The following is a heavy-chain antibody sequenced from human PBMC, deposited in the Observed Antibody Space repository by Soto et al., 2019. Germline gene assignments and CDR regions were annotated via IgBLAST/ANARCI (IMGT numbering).Heavy chain of an antibody. CDR2: IKSDGSGT. D-gene: IGHD3-22*01. V-gene: IGHV3-74*01. J-gene: IGHJ4*02. CDR3: VRGDGDYHDGNGYLGRH. Sequence: EVQLVESGGGLVQPGGSLRLSCAASGFPFSSYWMHWVRQVPGXXXMXXXRIKSDGSGTYYADSVQGRFIMSRDNAQDXLXLQMXSLRXEXTAVYYCVRGDGDYHDGNGYLGRHWGQGTLVTVSS. CDR1: GFPFSSYW.